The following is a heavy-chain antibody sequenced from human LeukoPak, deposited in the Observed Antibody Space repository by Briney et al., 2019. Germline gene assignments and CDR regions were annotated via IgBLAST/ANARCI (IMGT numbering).Heavy chain of an antibody. V-gene: IGHV3-23*01. CDR1: GFTFSTYD. J-gene: IGHJ4*02. CDR3: SKKGQNGDYGKPD. Sequence: GGSLRLSCAASGFTFSTYDMYWVRQAPGKGLECVASISRNSGASTYYAASVKGRFTISRDNSRSTLYLQMNSLRADDTAVYYCSKKGQNGDYGKPDWGQGTLVTVSS. D-gene: IGHD4-17*01. CDR2: ISRNSGAST.